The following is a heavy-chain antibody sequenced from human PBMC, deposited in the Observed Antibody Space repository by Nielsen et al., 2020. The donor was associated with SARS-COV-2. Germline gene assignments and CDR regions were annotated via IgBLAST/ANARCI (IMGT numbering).Heavy chain of an antibody. CDR1: GFPFSSYA. CDR3: ARDPSVDY. Sequence: GGSLRLSCAASGFPFSSYAMHWVRQAPGKGLEWVAVISYDGSNKYYADSVKGRFTISRDNSKNTLYLQMNSLRAEDTAVYYCARDPSVDYWGQGTLVTVSS. CDR2: ISYDGSNK. J-gene: IGHJ4*02. V-gene: IGHV3-30*04.